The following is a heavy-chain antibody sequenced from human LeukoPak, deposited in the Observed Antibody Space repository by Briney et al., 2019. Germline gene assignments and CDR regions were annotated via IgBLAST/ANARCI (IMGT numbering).Heavy chain of an antibody. CDR3: ARVLIWFGQLQNWFDP. CDR1: GGSMTNNTFY. D-gene: IGHD3-10*01. J-gene: IGHJ5*02. CDR2: IYHTGPT. V-gene: IGHV4-39*07. Sequence: SETLSLTCTVSGGSMTNNTFYWGWIRQPPGKGLEWIGSIYHTGPTYYNPSLKSRVTISVDTSKNQFSLKLSSVTAADTAVYYCARVLIWFGQLQNWFDPWGPGTLVTVSS.